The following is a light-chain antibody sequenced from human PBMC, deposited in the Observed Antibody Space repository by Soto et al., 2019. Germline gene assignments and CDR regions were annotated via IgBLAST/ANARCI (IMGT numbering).Light chain of an antibody. V-gene: IGKV1-5*03. CDR3: QQYEAYPLT. J-gene: IGKJ4*01. Sequence: DIQMTKSPSTLSAAVGDRVTITCRASQRFSSWLAWYQQKPGKAPKLLIYETSNLESGVPSRFSGSGSGTDFTLTISSLQPDDFETYYCQQYEAYPLTLGEGNNVEIK. CDR1: QRFSSW. CDR2: ETS.